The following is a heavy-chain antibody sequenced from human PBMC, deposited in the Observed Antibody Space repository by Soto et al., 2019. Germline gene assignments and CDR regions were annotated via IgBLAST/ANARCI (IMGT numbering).Heavy chain of an antibody. CDR2: ISWNSGSI. J-gene: IGHJ6*03. CDR3: ARGGYCSSTSCYAGIYYYYYMDV. V-gene: IGHV3-9*01. CDR1: GFTFDDYA. Sequence: EVQLVESGGGLVQPGRSLRLSCAASGFTFDDYAMHWVRQAPGKGLEWVSGISWNSGSIGYADSVKGRFTISRDNAKNSLYLQMNSLRAEDTALYYCARGGYCSSTSCYAGIYYYYYMDVWGKGTTVTVSS. D-gene: IGHD2-2*01.